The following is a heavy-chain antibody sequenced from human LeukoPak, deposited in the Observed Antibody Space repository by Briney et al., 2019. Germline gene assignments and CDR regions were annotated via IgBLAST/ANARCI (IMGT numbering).Heavy chain of an antibody. CDR3: AKVGWYGDLEH. V-gene: IGHV3-23*01. CDR2: ISGSGVSI. CDR1: GFPFGTYG. J-gene: IGHJ1*01. Sequence: GGSLRLSCAGSGFPFGTYGMTWVRHAPGRGLEWVATISGSGVSIYYADSVKDRFTISRDNNENTVSLQMNSLRVEDTALYYCAKVGWYGDLEHWGRGTQVAVSS. D-gene: IGHD3-10*01.